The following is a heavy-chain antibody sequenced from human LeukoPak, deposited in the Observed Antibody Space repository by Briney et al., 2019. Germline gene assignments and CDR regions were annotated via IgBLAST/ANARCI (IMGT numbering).Heavy chain of an antibody. CDR2: INPNSGGT. Sequence: ASVKVSCKASGYTFTGYYMHWVRQAPGQGLEWMGWINPNSGGTNYAQKFQGWVTMTRDTSISTAYMELSRLRSDYTAVYYCARESPAVLRYFDWLSGAYYYYYGMDVWGQGTTVTVSS. D-gene: IGHD3-9*01. CDR3: ARESPAVLRYFDWLSGAYYYYYGMDV. J-gene: IGHJ6*02. CDR1: GYTFTGYY. V-gene: IGHV1-2*04.